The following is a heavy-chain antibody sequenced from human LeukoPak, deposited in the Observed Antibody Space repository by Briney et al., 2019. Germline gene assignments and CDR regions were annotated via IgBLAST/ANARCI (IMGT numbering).Heavy chain of an antibody. J-gene: IGHJ4*02. V-gene: IGHV3-33*01. CDR1: GFTFSSYG. D-gene: IGHD6-19*01. Sequence: GSLRLSCAASGFTFSSYGMHWVRQAPGKGLEWVAVIWYDGSNKYYADSVKGRFTISRDNSKNTLYLQMNSLRAEDTAVYYCARNLRAAGWYDYWGQGTLVTVSS. CDR3: ARNLRAAGWYDY. CDR2: IWYDGSNK.